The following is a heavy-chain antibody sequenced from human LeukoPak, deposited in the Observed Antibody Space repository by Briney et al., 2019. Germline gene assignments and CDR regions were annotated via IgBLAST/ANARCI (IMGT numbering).Heavy chain of an antibody. CDR1: GYTFTGYY. V-gene: IGHV1-2*02. J-gene: IGHJ6*03. D-gene: IGHD6-13*01. Sequence: ASVKVSCKASGYTFTGYYMHWVRQAPGQGLEWMGWINPNSGGTNYAQKFQGRVTMTRDTSISTAYMELSRLRSDDTAVYYCASMIAAGSYYYYYMDVWGKGTTVTVSS. CDR3: ASMIAAGSYYYYYMDV. CDR2: INPNSGGT.